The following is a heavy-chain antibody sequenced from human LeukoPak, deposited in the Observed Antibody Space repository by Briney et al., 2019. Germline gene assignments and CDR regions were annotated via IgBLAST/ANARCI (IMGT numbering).Heavy chain of an antibody. D-gene: IGHD6-13*01. CDR2: ISWNSGSI. CDR1: GFTFDDYA. J-gene: IGHJ3*02. V-gene: IGHV3-9*01. CDR3: AKSKEQQLVDAFDI. Sequence: GGSLRLSCAASGFTFDDYAMHWVRHAPGKGLEWVSGISWNSGSIGYADSVKGRFTISRDNAKNSLYLQMNSLRAEDTALYYCAKSKEQQLVDAFDIWGQGTMVTVSS.